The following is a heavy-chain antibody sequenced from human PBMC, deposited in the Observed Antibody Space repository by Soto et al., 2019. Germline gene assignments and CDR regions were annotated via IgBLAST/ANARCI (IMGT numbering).Heavy chain of an antibody. V-gene: IGHV3-48*02. Sequence: EVQLVESGGGLVQPGGSLRLSCAASGFTFSSYSMNWARQAPGKGLEWVSYISSSSGTIYYADSVKGRFTISRDNAXTYLYLQMNSLRDEDTAVYYCEGARTGSGSYYGLDNWGQGTLVTVSS. CDR3: EGARTGSGSYYGLDN. CDR2: ISSSSGTI. CDR1: GFTFSSYS. J-gene: IGHJ4*02. D-gene: IGHD1-26*01.